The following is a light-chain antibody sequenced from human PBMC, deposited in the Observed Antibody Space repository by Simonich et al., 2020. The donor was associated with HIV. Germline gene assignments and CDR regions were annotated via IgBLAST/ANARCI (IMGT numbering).Light chain of an antibody. CDR2: EVN. V-gene: IGLV2-8*01. Sequence: QSALTQPPSASGSPGQSVTISCTGTSSDVGGYNYVSWYQQHPGKAPKSMIYEVNKRPTGVPDRFSGAKSGNTASLTVSGLQAEDEADYYCSSYAGSNNWVFGGGTKLTVL. J-gene: IGLJ2*01. CDR3: SSYAGSNNWV. CDR1: SSDVGGYNY.